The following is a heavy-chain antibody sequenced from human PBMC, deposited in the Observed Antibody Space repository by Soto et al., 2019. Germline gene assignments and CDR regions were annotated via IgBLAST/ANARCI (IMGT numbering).Heavy chain of an antibody. D-gene: IGHD3-16*01. V-gene: IGHV1-69*06. CDR2: IIPIFGTA. Sequence: QVQLVQSGAEVKKPGSSVKVSCKASGGTFSSYAISWVRQAPGQGLEWMGGIIPIFGTANYAQKFQGRVTITADKSTSKGFMGLSSVRSEDRAVYYRAIVWTRGGGSFDYWGQGTLVTVSS. CDR1: GGTFSSYA. CDR3: AIVWTRGGGSFDY. J-gene: IGHJ4*02.